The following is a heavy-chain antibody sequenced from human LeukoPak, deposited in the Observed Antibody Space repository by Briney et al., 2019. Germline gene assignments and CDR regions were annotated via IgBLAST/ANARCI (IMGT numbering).Heavy chain of an antibody. V-gene: IGHV1-2*02. Sequence: ASVKVSCKASGYTFTGYYMHWVRQAPGQGLEWMGWINPNSGGTNYAQKFQGRVTMTRDTSISTAYMELSRLRSDDTAVYYCAGMNTMIVVVGAFDIWGQGTMVTVSS. CDR2: INPNSGGT. D-gene: IGHD3-22*01. J-gene: IGHJ3*02. CDR1: GYTFTGYY. CDR3: AGMNTMIVVVGAFDI.